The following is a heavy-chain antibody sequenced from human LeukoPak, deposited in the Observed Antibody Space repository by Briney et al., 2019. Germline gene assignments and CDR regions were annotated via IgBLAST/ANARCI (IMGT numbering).Heavy chain of an antibody. J-gene: IGHJ4*02. Sequence: SETLSLTCAVYGGSFSGYYWSWIRQPPGKGLEWIGEINHSGSTNYNPSLKSRVTISVDTSKNQFSLKLSSVTAADTAVYYCASQGYYYDSSGYYGFDYWGQGTLATVSS. D-gene: IGHD3-22*01. V-gene: IGHV4-34*01. CDR3: ASQGYYYDSSGYYGFDY. CDR2: INHSGST. CDR1: GGSFSGYY.